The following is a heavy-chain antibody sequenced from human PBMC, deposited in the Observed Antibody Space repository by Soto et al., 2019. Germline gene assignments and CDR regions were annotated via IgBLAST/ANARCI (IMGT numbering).Heavy chain of an antibody. CDR2: IYPSGST. D-gene: IGHD2-15*01. CDR1: GGSISSGGYS. Sequence: QLQLQESGSGLVKPSQTLSLTCAVSGGSISSGGYSWSWIRQPPGKGLEWIGYIYPSGSTYYNPSLKSRVTISVDRSKNQFSLKLSSVTAADTAVYYCAAQYCSGGSCYSVNPHFDYWGQGTLVTVSS. J-gene: IGHJ4*02. CDR3: AAQYCSGGSCYSVNPHFDY. V-gene: IGHV4-30-2*01.